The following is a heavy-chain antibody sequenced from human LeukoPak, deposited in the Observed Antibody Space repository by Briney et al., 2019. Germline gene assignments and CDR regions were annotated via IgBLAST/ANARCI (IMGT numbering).Heavy chain of an antibody. CDR2: INSDGSST. CDR1: GFTFSSYW. V-gene: IGHV3-74*01. Sequence: GWSLRLSCAASGFTFSSYWMHWVRQAPGKGLEWVSRINSDGSSTSYADSVKGRFTISRDNAKNTLYLQMNSLRAEDTAVYYCAREYSSSWLNWFDPWGQGTLVTVSS. CDR3: AREYSSSWLNWFDP. J-gene: IGHJ5*02. D-gene: IGHD6-13*01.